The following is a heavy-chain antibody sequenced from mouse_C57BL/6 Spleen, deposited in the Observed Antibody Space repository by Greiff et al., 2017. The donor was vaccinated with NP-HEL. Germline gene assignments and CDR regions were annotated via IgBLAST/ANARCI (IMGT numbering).Heavy chain of an antibody. Sequence: VKLVESGPELVKPGASVKLSCKASGFTFTSYDINWVPQRPGQGLEWIGRIYPGDGSTKYHAKFKGKATLTVDTSSSTAYMELHRLTTEESAIYFCARVGSFLRAMDYWGQGTSVTVSS. V-gene: IGHV1-85*01. J-gene: IGHJ4*01. CDR2: IYPGDGST. CDR3: ARVGSFLRAMDY. CDR1: GFTFTSYD. D-gene: IGHD1-1*01.